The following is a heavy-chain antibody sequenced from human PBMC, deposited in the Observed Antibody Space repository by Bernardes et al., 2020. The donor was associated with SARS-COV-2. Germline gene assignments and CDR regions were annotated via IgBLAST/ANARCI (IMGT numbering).Heavy chain of an antibody. CDR2: ISNDGSST. CDR1: GFTFSRFW. J-gene: IGHJ4*02. V-gene: IGHV3-74*01. Sequence: GGSLRLSRAASGFTFSRFWMHWVRQAPGKGLVWVSRISNDGSSTNYADSVKGRFTVSRDNAKNTLYLQMNSLRVEDTAVYYCARAIPGGYNWNEGYFAYWGQGTLVTVSS. CDR3: ARAIPGGYNWNEGYFAY. D-gene: IGHD1-1*01.